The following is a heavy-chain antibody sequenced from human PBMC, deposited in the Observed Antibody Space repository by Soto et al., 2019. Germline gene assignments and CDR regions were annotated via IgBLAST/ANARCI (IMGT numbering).Heavy chain of an antibody. J-gene: IGHJ6*02. Sequence: QVQLVQSGAEVKKPGSSVKVSCKASGGTFSSYAISWVRQAPGQGLEWLGGIIPIFGTANYAQKFQGRVTISADESTSTVYMELSSLRSEDTAVYYCARGLEELLYYYYGMDVWGQGATVNVSS. CDR3: ARGLEELLYYYYGMDV. V-gene: IGHV1-69*01. D-gene: IGHD1-26*01. CDR1: GGTFSSYA. CDR2: IIPIFGTA.